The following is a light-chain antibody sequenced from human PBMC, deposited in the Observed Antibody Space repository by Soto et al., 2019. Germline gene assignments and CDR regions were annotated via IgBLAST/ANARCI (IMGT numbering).Light chain of an antibody. CDR3: QQYGGSPLVT. J-gene: IGKJ4*01. V-gene: IGKV3-20*01. CDR2: NAS. CDR1: QTVRNNY. Sequence: EVVLTQSPGTLSLSPGERATLSCRASQTVRNNYVAWYQQKPGQTPRLLISNASSRATGIPDRFSGSGSGTDFPLAITSLEPEDSAVYYCQQYGGSPLVTFGGGTKVEIK.